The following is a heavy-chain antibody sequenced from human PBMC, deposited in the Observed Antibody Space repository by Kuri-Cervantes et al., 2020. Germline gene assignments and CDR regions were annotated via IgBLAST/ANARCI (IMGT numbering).Heavy chain of an antibody. D-gene: IGHD2-21*01. CDR3: ARVGILGFAR. CDR2: MSYTGSG. CDR1: GDSISSDDYY. Sequence: ESLKISCSVSGDSISSDDYYWGWIRQPPGKGLEWIGSMSYTGSGSYNPSLKSRVTISVDTSKNQFSLKLSSVTAADTAVYYCARVGILGFARWGQGTLVTVSS. J-gene: IGHJ4*02. V-gene: IGHV4-39*07.